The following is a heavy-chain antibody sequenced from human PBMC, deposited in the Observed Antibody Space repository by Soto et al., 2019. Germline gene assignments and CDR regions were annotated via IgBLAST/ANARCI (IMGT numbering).Heavy chain of an antibody. CDR1: GFTFSSYW. D-gene: IGHD6-6*01. CDR2: IKQGGSEK. Sequence: GGSLRLSCAASGFTFSSYWMSWVRQAPGKGLEWVANIKQGGSEKYYVDSVKGRFTISRDNAKNSLYLQMNSLRAEDTAVYYCAREKLDQLVPDAFDIWGQGTMVTVSS. J-gene: IGHJ3*02. V-gene: IGHV3-7*03. CDR3: AREKLDQLVPDAFDI.